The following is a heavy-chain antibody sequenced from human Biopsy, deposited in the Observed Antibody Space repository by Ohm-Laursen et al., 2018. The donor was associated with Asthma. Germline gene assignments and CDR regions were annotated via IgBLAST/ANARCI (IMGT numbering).Heavy chain of an antibody. CDR2: IYHSGST. CDR1: GGSISSDGYS. CDR3: ARVKDGYNFDY. D-gene: IGHD5-24*01. V-gene: IGHV4-30-2*01. Sequence: TLSLTCAVSGGSISSDGYSWSWIRQPPGKGLEWIGYIYHSGSTYYNPSLKSRVTISVDRSENQFSLKLSSVTAADTAVYYCARVKDGYNFDYWGQGTLVTVSS. J-gene: IGHJ4*02.